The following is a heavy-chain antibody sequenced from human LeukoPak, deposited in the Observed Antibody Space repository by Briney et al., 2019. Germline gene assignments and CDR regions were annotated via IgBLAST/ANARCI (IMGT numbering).Heavy chain of an antibody. CDR2: IYSTGST. D-gene: IGHD6-13*01. Sequence: SETLSLTCTVSGGSISSYYWSWIRQPAGKGLEWIGRIYSTGSTNYNPSLKSRVTMSVDTSKNQFSLRLRSVTAADTAVYYCVRQIASAGTAGFDFWGQGALVTVSS. CDR1: GGSISSYY. V-gene: IGHV4-4*07. CDR3: VRQIASAGTAGFDF. J-gene: IGHJ4*02.